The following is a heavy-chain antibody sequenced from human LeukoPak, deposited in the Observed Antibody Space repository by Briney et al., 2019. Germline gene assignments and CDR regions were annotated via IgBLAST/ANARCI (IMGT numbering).Heavy chain of an antibody. D-gene: IGHD3-10*01. Sequence: GGSLRLSCAASGFTFNNYAINWVRQAPGKGLEWVSSISGGGETTYYADSAKGRFTISRDNSQNTLYLQMNSLRAEDTAVYYCAKDIMVRGVNFDYWGQGTLVTVSS. CDR2: ISGGGETT. V-gene: IGHV3-23*01. J-gene: IGHJ4*02. CDR1: GFTFNNYA. CDR3: AKDIMVRGVNFDY.